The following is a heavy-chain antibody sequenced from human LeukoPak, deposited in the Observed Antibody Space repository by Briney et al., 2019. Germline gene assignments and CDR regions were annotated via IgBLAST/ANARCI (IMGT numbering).Heavy chain of an antibody. D-gene: IGHD5-18*01. CDR2: INHSGST. CDR3: ARGRQRGYSYGMTSFDY. V-gene: IGHV4-34*01. CDR1: GGSFRGYY. Sequence: SETLSLTCAVYGGSFRGYYWSWIRQPPGKGLEWIGEINHSGSTNYNPSLKSRVTISVDTSKNQFSLKLSSVTAADTAVYYCARGRQRGYSYGMTSFDYWGQGTLVTVSS. J-gene: IGHJ4*02.